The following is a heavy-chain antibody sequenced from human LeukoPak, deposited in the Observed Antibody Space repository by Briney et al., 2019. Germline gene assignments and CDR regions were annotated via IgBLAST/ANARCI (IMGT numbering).Heavy chain of an antibody. CDR2: IYSGGST. V-gene: IGHV3-66*02. D-gene: IGHD6-19*01. CDR3: ARAISSGWSFDY. CDR1: GFTVSSNY. Sequence: PGGSLSLSCAASGFTVSSNYMSWVRQAPGKRLEWVSVIYSGGSTYYADSVKGRFTISRDNSKNTLYLQMNSLRAEDTAVYYCARAISSGWSFDYWGQGTLVTVSS. J-gene: IGHJ4*02.